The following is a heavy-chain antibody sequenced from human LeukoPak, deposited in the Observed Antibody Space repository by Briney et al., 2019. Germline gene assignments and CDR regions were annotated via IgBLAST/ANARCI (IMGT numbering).Heavy chain of an antibody. CDR3: ARFSVTLDAFDI. V-gene: IGHV3-21*01. Sequence: GGSLRLSCAASGFTFSSYSMNWVRQAPGKGLEWVSSISSSSGYIYYADSVKGRFTISRDNAKNSLYLQMNSLRAEDTAVYYCARFSVTLDAFDIWGQGTMVTVSS. J-gene: IGHJ3*02. CDR1: GFTFSSYS. CDR2: ISSSSGYI. D-gene: IGHD4-17*01.